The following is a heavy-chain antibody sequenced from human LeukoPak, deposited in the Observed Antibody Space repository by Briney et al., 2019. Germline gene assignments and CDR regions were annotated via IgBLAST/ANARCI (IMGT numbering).Heavy chain of an antibody. V-gene: IGHV3-23*01. CDR1: GFTFSGYW. Sequence: GGSLRLSCKASGFTFSGYWMSWVRQAPGKGLEWVSTLSGSGITTYYADSVKGRFTISRDNSKNTLYLQMNSLRAEDTAVYYCAKGIYSSGWSYFDYWGHGTLVTVSS. J-gene: IGHJ4*01. CDR3: AKGIYSSGWSYFDY. CDR2: LSGSGITT. D-gene: IGHD6-19*01.